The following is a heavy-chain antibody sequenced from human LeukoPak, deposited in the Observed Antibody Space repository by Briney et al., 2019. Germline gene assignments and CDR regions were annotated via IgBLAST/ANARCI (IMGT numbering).Heavy chain of an antibody. J-gene: IGHJ3*02. V-gene: IGHV3-9*03. CDR1: GFTFDDYA. Sequence: PGRSLRLSCAASGFTFDDYAMHWVRQAPGKGLEWVSGISWNSGSIGYADSVKGRFTISRDNAKNSLYLQMNSLRAEDMALYYCAKDIIAAAGTGAFDIWGQGTVVTVSS. CDR2: ISWNSGSI. CDR3: AKDIIAAAGTGAFDI. D-gene: IGHD6-13*01.